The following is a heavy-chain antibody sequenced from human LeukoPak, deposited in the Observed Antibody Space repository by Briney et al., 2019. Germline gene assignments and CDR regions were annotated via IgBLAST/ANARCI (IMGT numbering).Heavy chain of an antibody. CDR3: ARDDKAYCGGDCYPGDY. J-gene: IGHJ4*02. D-gene: IGHD2-21*02. Sequence: GASVKVSCKASGYIFTSFYMHWVRQAPGQGLEWMGIINPSGGNTGYAQKFQGRVTMTRDTSTSTVYMELSSLRSGDTAVYYCARDDKAYCGGDCYPGDYWGQGTLVTVSS. CDR1: GYIFTSFY. CDR2: INPSGGNT. V-gene: IGHV1-46*01.